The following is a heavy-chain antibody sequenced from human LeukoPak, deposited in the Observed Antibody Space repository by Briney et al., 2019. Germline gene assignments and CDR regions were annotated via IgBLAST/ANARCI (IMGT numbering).Heavy chain of an antibody. CDR2: INAGNGNT. CDR3: ARGSGSYYNPPFDY. D-gene: IGHD3-10*01. J-gene: IGHJ4*02. V-gene: IGHV1-3*01. CDR1: GYTFTSYA. Sequence: ASVKVSCKASGYTFTSYAMHWVRQAPGQRLEWMGWINAGNGNTKYSQKFQGRVTITRDTSASTAYMELSSLRSEDMAVYYCARGSGSYYNPPFDYWGQGTQVTVSS.